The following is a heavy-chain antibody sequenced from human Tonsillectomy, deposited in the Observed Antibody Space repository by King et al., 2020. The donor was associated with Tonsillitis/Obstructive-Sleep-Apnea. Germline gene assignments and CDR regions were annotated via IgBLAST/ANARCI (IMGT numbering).Heavy chain of an antibody. CDR1: GFTFSSYW. D-gene: IGHD6-13*01. J-gene: IGHJ4*02. V-gene: IGHV3-74*01. CDR3: ARDRHSSSWLGLVDY. Sequence: VQLVESGGGLVQPGGSLRLSCAASGFTFSSYWMHWVRQAPGKGLVWVSRINSDGSSTSYADSVKGRFTISRDNAKNMLYLQMNSLRAEDTAVYYCARDRHSSSWLGLVDYWGQGTLVTVSS. CDR2: INSDGSST.